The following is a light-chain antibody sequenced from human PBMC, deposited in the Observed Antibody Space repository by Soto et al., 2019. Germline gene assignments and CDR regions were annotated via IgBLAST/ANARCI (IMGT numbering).Light chain of an antibody. Sequence: EIVLTQSPATLSLSPGERATLSCRASQSVSSYLAWYQQKPGQAPRLLIYDASNRATGIPARFSGSGSGTDFTLTFSSLEPEDFAVYYCQQRTSWPPRYTFGQGTKLEIK. CDR2: DAS. CDR3: QQRTSWPPRYT. J-gene: IGKJ2*01. CDR1: QSVSSY. V-gene: IGKV3-11*01.